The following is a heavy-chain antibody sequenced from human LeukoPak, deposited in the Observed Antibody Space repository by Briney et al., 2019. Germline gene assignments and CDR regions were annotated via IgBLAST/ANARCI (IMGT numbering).Heavy chain of an antibody. CDR2: ISYDGKTK. Sequence: GRSLRLSCAASGFTFRTFGMHWVRQAPGKGLEWVAVISYDGKTKHFADSVKGRFTISRDNSKNTLFLQMNSLRYEDSAVYFCAKGSAAAAVLDYWGRGTLVTVSS. CDR3: AKGSAAAAVLDY. V-gene: IGHV3-30*18. CDR1: GFTFRTFG. J-gene: IGHJ4*02. D-gene: IGHD6-13*01.